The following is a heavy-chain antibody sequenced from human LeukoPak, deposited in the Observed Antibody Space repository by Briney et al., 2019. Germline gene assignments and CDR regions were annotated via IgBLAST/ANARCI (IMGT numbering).Heavy chain of an antibody. D-gene: IGHD6-13*01. CDR1: GYTFTSYW. J-gene: IGHJ4*02. CDR3: ARAPRNSSTMLDF. V-gene: IGHV1-46*01. Sequence: ASVKVSCKASGYTFTSYWIQWVRQAPGQGLEWMGLINPDGGSTAYAHRFQGRIIMTRDTSTSTAYMDLSSLRSEDTAVYHCARAPRNSSTMLDFWGQGTLVTISS. CDR2: INPDGGST.